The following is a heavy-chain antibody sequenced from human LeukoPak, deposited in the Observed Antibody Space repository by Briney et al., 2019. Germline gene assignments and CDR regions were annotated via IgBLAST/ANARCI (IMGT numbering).Heavy chain of an antibody. V-gene: IGHV4-59*08. CDR1: GGFVTSYY. J-gene: IGHJ6*03. CDR2: IFYSGST. CDR3: ARSHEWDFWSGKRVDRSYYYYMDV. D-gene: IGHD3-3*01. Sequence: PSETLSLTCTVSGGFVTSYYWSWIRQPPGKGLEWIGYIFYSGSTNYNPSLKSRVTISIDTSKNQFSLKLSSVTAADTAVYYCARSHEWDFWSGKRVDRSYYYYMDVWGKGTTVTVSS.